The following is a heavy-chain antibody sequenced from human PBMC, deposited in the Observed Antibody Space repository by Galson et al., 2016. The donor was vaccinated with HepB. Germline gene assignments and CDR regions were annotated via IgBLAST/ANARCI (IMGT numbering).Heavy chain of an antibody. CDR2: ISSGSAYK. Sequence: SLRLSCAGSGFTFRNYHMNWVRQTPGKGLEWVSSISSGSAYKYYADSVKGRFSIFRDNAKNSLYLQMNSLRDEDTAVYFCARVLFGSGSYWCLDFWGQGTTVTVSS. V-gene: IGHV3-21*01. J-gene: IGHJ6*02. CDR1: GFTFRNYH. D-gene: IGHD3-10*01. CDR3: ARVLFGSGSYWCLDF.